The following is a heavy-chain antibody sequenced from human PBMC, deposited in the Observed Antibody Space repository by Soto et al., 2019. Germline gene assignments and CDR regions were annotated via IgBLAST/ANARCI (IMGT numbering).Heavy chain of an antibody. D-gene: IGHD3-10*01. J-gene: IGHJ4*02. V-gene: IGHV4-59*12. CDR3: ARAIRYYYGSGSDS. CDR2: NYYSGNT. Sequence: PSETLYLTCTVSGGSISSYYLSWIRQPPGKGLEWIGYNYYSGNTNYNPSLKSRVTISVDTSKNQFSLKLSSVTAAVTSVYYCARAIRYYYGSGSDSWGQGTLVTVSS. CDR1: GGSISSYY.